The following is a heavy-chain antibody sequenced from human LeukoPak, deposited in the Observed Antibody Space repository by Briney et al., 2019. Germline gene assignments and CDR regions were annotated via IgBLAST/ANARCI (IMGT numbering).Heavy chain of an antibody. CDR3: AREWEDILTGRWYYFDY. D-gene: IGHD3-9*01. J-gene: IGHJ4*02. V-gene: IGHV1-2*04. CDR1: GYTFTGYY. CDR2: INPNSGGT. Sequence: ASVKVSCKASGYTFTGYYMHWVRQAPGQGLEWMGWINPNSGGTNYAQKFQGWVTMTRDTSISTAYMELSRLRSDDTAVYYCAREWEDILTGRWYYFDYWGQGTLVTVSS.